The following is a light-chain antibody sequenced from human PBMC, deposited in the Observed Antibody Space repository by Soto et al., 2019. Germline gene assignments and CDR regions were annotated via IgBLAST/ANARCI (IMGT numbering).Light chain of an antibody. Sequence: EIVLTQSPATLSLPPGERATLSCRASQSVSSYLAWYQQKPGQAPRLLIYDAFNRATGIPARFSGSGSGTDFTLTISSLEPEDFVVYYCQHRRNWPWTFGQGTKV. V-gene: IGKV3-11*01. CDR3: QHRRNWPWT. CDR2: DAF. J-gene: IGKJ1*01. CDR1: QSVSSY.